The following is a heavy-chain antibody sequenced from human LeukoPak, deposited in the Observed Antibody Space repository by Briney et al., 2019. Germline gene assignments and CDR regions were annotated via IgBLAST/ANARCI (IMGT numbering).Heavy chain of an antibody. Sequence: GGSLRLSCAASGFTFSSYSMNWVRQAPGKGLEWVSYISSSSSTIYYADSVKGRFTISRDNAKNSLYLQMNSLRAEDTAVYYCARGEGFDYNWFDPWGQGTLVTVSS. CDR2: ISSSSSTI. CDR1: GFTFSSYS. J-gene: IGHJ5*02. CDR3: ARGEGFDYNWFDP. D-gene: IGHD2-15*01. V-gene: IGHV3-48*01.